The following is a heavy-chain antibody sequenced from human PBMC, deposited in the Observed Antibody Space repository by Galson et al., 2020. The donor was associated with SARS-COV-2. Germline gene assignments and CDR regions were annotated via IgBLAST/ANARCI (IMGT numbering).Heavy chain of an antibody. CDR2: IYHSGST. D-gene: IGHD4-4*01. J-gene: IGHJ6*03. Sequence: SETLSLTCAVSGGSISSGGYSWSWIRQPPGKGLEWIGYIYHSGSTYYNPSLKSRVTISVDRSKNQFSLKLSSVTAADTAVYYCARRRYSIGGMVGAGYYYYYMDVWGKGTTVTVSS. V-gene: IGHV4-30-2*01. CDR3: ARRRYSIGGMVGAGYYYYYMDV. CDR1: GGSISSGGYS.